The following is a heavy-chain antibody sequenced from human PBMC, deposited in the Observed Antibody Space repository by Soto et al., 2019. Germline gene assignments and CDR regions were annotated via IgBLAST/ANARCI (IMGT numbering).Heavy chain of an antibody. CDR1: GFTFSSYG. CDR3: ARDHDFWSGYYRGLDAFDI. D-gene: IGHD3-3*01. J-gene: IGHJ3*02. Sequence: QVQLVESGGGVVQPGRSLRLSCAASGFTFSSYGMHWVRQAPGKGLEWVAVIWYDGSNKYYADSVKGRFTISRDNSKNTLYLQMNSLRAEDTAVYYCARDHDFWSGYYRGLDAFDIWGQGTMVTVSS. V-gene: IGHV3-33*01. CDR2: IWYDGSNK.